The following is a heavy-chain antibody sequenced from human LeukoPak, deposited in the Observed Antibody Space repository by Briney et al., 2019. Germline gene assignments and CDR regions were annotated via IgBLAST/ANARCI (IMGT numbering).Heavy chain of an antibody. V-gene: IGHV3-21*01. CDR3: ARVRELVWGGYYFDY. D-gene: IGHD6-13*01. CDR2: ISSSSSYI. Sequence: GGSLRLSCAASGFTFSSYSMNWVRQAPGKGLEWVSSISSSSSYIYYADSVKGRFTISRDNAKNSLYLQMNSLRAEDTAVYYCARVRELVWGGYYFDYWGQGTLVTVSS. CDR1: GFTFSSYS. J-gene: IGHJ4*02.